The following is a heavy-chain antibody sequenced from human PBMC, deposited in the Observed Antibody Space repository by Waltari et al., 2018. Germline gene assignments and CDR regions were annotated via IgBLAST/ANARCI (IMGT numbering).Heavy chain of an antibody. CDR3: ASLDTSGFYSRIFDH. Sequence: EAQLVESGGGLVKPGGSQRLSCAAPGFTFTTSTTTWVRQAPGKGLEWVSSISGNTYYKFYADTVRGRFTISRDNAKNSFYLQMNGLGAEDTAVYFCASLDTSGFYSRIFDHWGQGAVVTVSS. CDR1: GFTFTTST. CDR2: ISGNTYYK. J-gene: IGHJ4*02. V-gene: IGHV3-21*06. D-gene: IGHD3-3*01.